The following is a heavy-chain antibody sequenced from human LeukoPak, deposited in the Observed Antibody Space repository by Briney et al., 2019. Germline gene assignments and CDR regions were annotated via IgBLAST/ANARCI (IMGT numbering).Heavy chain of an antibody. J-gene: IGHJ6*02. D-gene: IGHD2-2*01. CDR2: ISSSSSTI. CDR3: ARDGPIVVVPAATDYYYYGMDV. V-gene: IGHV3-48*01. Sequence: PGGSPRLSCAASGFTFSSYSANWVRQAPGKGLEWVSYISSSSSTIYYADSVKGRFTISRDNAKNSLYLQMNSLRAEDTAVYYCARDGPIVVVPAATDYYYYGMDVWGQGTTVTVSS. CDR1: GFTFSSYS.